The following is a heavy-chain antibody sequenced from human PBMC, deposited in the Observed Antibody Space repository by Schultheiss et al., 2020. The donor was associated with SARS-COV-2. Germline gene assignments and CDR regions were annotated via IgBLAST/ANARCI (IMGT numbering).Heavy chain of an antibody. CDR3: TTELRWELPTYDF. V-gene: IGHV3-74*01. Sequence: GGSLRLSCAASGFTFSSYAMHWVRQAPGKGLVWVSRINSDGSSTSYADSVKGRFTISRDNSKNTLYLQMNSLRAEDTAVYYCTTELRWELPTYDFWGQGTLVTVSS. J-gene: IGHJ4*02. D-gene: IGHD4-23*01. CDR2: INSDGSST. CDR1: GFTFSSYA.